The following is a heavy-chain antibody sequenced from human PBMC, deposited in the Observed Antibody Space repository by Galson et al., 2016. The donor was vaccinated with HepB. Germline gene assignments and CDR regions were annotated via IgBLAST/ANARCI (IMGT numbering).Heavy chain of an antibody. Sequence: SLRLSCAISGFTFSHYAMHWVRQVPGKGLECVALISNDGSEKLYADSVKGRFTISRDNSKNTLDLQIKSLRKEDTALYYCAKDRAWLRSTSDGICVWGQGTMVTVSS. CDR3: AKDRAWLRSTSDGICV. V-gene: IGHV3-30*18. CDR1: GFTFSHYA. CDR2: ISNDGSEK. D-gene: IGHD5-12*01. J-gene: IGHJ3*01.